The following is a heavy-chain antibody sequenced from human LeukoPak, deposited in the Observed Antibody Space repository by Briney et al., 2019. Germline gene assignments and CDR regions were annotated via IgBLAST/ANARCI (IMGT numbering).Heavy chain of an antibody. CDR3: ARDHYGDYSNWFDP. D-gene: IGHD4-17*01. J-gene: IGHJ5*02. CDR1: GGSISSGGYY. CDR2: IYYSGST. V-gene: IGHV4-31*03. Sequence: PSETLSLTCTVSGGSISSGGYYWSWIRQHPGKGLEWIGYIYYSGSTYYNPSLKSRVTISVDTSKNQFSLKLSSVTAADTAVYYCARDHYGDYSNWFDPWGQGTLVTVSS.